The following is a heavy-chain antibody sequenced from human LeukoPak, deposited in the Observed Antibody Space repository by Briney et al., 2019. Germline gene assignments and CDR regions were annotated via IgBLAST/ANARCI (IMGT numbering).Heavy chain of an antibody. Sequence: SQTLSLTCTVSGGSISSGDYYWSWIRQPPGKGLEWIGYICYSGSTYYNPSLKSRVTISVDTSKNQFSLKLSSVTAADTAVYYCARARLLLLGYCSSTSCTSFDYWGQGTLVTVSS. CDR1: GGSISSGDYY. V-gene: IGHV4-30-4*08. CDR3: ARARLLLLGYCSSTSCTSFDY. J-gene: IGHJ4*02. D-gene: IGHD2-2*01. CDR2: ICYSGST.